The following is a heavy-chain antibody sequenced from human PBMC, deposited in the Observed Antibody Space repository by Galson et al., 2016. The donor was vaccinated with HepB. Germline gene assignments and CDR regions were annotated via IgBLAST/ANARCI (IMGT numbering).Heavy chain of an antibody. CDR3: TKDPQLYVTRGVWDN. J-gene: IGHJ4*02. CDR1: GFIFSDYA. V-gene: IGHV3-30*07. CDR2: ISYDGSEE. D-gene: IGHD3-10*01. Sequence: SLRLSCAVSGFIFSDYAMHWVRQAPGKGLEWVAVISYDGSEEFYADSLKGRFTISRDNSRDTLYLQMNSLRPEDTAVYYYTKDPQLYVTRGVWDNWGQGALVTVSS.